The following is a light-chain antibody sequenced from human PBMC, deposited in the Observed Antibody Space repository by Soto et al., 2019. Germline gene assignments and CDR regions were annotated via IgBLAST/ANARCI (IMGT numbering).Light chain of an antibody. Sequence: IVLTQSPGTLSLSPGERATLSCRASQSVSSYLAWYQQKPGQAPRLLIYGASNRATGIPARFSGSGSGTDFTLTISSLEPEDFAVYYCQQRSNWPTFGQGTKVDIK. CDR2: GAS. CDR1: QSVSSY. CDR3: QQRSNWPT. J-gene: IGKJ1*01. V-gene: IGKV3-11*01.